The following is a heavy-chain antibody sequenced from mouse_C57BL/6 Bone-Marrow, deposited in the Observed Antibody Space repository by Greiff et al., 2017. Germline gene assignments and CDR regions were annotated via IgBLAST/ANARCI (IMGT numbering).Heavy chain of an antibody. CDR2: IYPGDGDT. J-gene: IGHJ2*01. D-gene: IGHD2-1*01. CDR3: ARRPIYYGNYFDY. V-gene: IGHV1-82*01. CDR1: GYAFSSSW. Sequence: VQLQQSGPELVKPGASVKISCKASGYAFSSSWMNWVKQRPGKGLEWIGRIYPGDGDTNYNGKFKGKATLTADKSSSTAYMQLSSLTSEDSAVYFCARRPIYYGNYFDYWGQGTTLTVSS.